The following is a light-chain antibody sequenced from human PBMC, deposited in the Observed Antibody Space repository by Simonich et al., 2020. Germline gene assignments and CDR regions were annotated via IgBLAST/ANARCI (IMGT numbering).Light chain of an antibody. J-gene: IGLJ1*01. CDR2: DVS. V-gene: IGLV2-11*01. CDR1: SSDVGGYNY. Sequence: QSALTQPRSVSGSPGQSVTISCTGTSSDVGGYNYVSWYQQHPGKAPKLMIYDVSKRPSRVPDRFSGSKSGNTASLTISGLQAEDEADYYCCSYAGSPYVFGTGTKVTVL. CDR3: CSYAGSPYV.